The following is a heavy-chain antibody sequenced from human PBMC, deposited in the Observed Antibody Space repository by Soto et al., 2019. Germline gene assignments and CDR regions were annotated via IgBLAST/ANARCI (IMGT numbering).Heavy chain of an antibody. J-gene: IGHJ5*02. CDR1: GYTLSKLS. D-gene: IGHD4-17*01. CDR3: AILEGGDYVGLNWFDP. Sequence: QVQLVQSGAEVKKPGASVKVPCKVSGYTLSKLSMHWVRQAPGKGLEWMGGFDPEDGETIHAQKFQGRVTMTEDTSTNTAYMELSSLSSDDTAVYYCAILEGGDYVGLNWFDPWGQGTLVTVSS. V-gene: IGHV1-24*01. CDR2: FDPEDGET.